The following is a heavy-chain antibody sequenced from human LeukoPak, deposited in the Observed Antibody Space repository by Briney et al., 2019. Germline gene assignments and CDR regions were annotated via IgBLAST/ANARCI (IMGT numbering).Heavy chain of an antibody. CDR1: GYTFTRDY. V-gene: IGHV1-46*01. CDR3: ARDNGGNSAWFDP. D-gene: IGHD4-23*01. J-gene: IGHJ5*02. CDR2: IKPSAGST. Sequence: ASVKVSCKASGYTFTRDYIHWVRQAPGQGLEWMGIIKPSAGSTSYAQKFQGRVTMTRDTSTSTVYMELSSLKSEDTAVYYCARDNGGNSAWFDPWGQGTLVTVSS.